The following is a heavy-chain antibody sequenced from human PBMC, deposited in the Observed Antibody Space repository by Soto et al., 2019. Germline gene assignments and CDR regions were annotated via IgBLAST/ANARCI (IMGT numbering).Heavy chain of an antibody. CDR3: TRARAGDPFDS. CDR1: GDSMTGAN. D-gene: IGHD2-21*01. Sequence: QVQLQESGPGLLKPSETLSLTCSVSGDSMTGANWGWFRQSPEKGLEWLGYIDYSGSTNYNPSLRRRLTLTIDKPSNQFYLNLACVTAADAAVYYCTRARAGDPFDSWGQGTLVTVSS. J-gene: IGHJ4*02. CDR2: IDYSGST. V-gene: IGHV4-59*01.